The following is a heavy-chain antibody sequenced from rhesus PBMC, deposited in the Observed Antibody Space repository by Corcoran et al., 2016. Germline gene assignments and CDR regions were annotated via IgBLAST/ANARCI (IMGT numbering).Heavy chain of an antibody. V-gene: IGHV3S22*01. J-gene: IGHJ4*01. D-gene: IGHD4-29*01. CDR3: ASSLPPLYGNYFDY. CDR2: IRNKVNGGTA. Sequence: EAQLVESGAGLVQPSGSLRLSCAASGFTFSDYYMSWVRQAPGKGLEWLGFIRNKVNGGTAEYAASVKGRFSISSVDSKSIASLQMNSLKTEDTAMYYCASSLPPLYGNYFDYWGQGVLVTVSS. CDR1: GFTFSDYY.